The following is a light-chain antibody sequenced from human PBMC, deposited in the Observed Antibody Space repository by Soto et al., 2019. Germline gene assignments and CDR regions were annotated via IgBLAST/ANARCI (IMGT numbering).Light chain of an antibody. J-gene: IGKJ4*01. Sequence: DIQMTQSPSSLSASVGDRVTITCQASQDIKNYLNWYQQKPGKAPKLLIYEASNLETGVPSRFSGSGSGRSFTLTISSLQPEDIATYYYQQCDDFITFGGGTRIEIK. CDR3: QQCDDFIT. CDR1: QDIKNY. V-gene: IGKV1-33*01. CDR2: EAS.